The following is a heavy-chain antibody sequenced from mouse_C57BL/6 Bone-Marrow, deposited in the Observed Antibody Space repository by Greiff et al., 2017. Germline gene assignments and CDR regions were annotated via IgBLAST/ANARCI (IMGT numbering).Heavy chain of an antibody. CDR1: GYSITSGYY. Sequence: VQLKKSGPGLVKPSQSLPLTCPATGYSITSGYYWNWIRQFPGNKLEWMGYISYDGSNNYNPSLKNRISITRDTSKNQFFLKLNSVTTEDTATYYCARRGDGYAMDYWGQGTSVTVSS. D-gene: IGHD2-3*01. V-gene: IGHV3-6*01. CDR2: ISYDGSN. J-gene: IGHJ4*01. CDR3: ARRGDGYAMDY.